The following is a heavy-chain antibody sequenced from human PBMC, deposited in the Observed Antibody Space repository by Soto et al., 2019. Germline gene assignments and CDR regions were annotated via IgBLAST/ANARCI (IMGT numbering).Heavy chain of an antibody. CDR2: IWYDGSNK. CDR3: ARPTNYYDSSGFDY. D-gene: IGHD3-22*01. CDR1: GFTFSSYG. V-gene: IGHV3-33*01. Sequence: ESGGGVVQPGRSLRLSCAASGFTFSSYGMHWVRQAPGKGLEWVAVIWYDGSNKYYADSVKGRFTISRDNSKNTLYLQMNSLRAEDTAVYYCARPTNYYDSSGFDYWGQGTLVTVSS. J-gene: IGHJ4*02.